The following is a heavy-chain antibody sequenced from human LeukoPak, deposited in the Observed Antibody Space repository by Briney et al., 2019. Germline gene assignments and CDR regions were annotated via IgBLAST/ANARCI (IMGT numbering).Heavy chain of an antibody. J-gene: IGHJ5*02. D-gene: IGHD2-2*01. CDR3: AREQTQGSGCSSTSCYGGWFDP. Sequence: ASVKVSCKASGYTFTSYDINWVRQATGQGLEWMGWMNPNSGNTGYAQKFQGRVTMTRNTSISTAYMELSSLRSEDTAVYYCAREQTQGSGCSSTSCYGGWFDPWGQGTLVTVSP. CDR2: MNPNSGNT. CDR1: GYTFTSYD. V-gene: IGHV1-8*01.